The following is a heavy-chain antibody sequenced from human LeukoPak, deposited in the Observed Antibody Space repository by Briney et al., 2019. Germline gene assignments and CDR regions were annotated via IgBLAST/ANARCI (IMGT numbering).Heavy chain of an antibody. V-gene: IGHV1-18*01. CDR1: GYTFISYD. CDR2: ISSYTGNT. Sequence: ASVKVSCKASGYTFISYDISWVRQAPGQGLEWMGWISSYTGNTKYAQKLQGRVTLTTDTSTSTAYMELRSLTSGDTAMYYCARGVVPAAIYYGMDVWGPGTTVTVSS. D-gene: IGHD2-2*01. J-gene: IGHJ6*02. CDR3: ARGVVPAAIYYGMDV.